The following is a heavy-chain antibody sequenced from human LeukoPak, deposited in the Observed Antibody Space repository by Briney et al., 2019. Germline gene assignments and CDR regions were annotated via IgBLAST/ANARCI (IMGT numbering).Heavy chain of an antibody. CDR3: ARGYYDSSGYYLIDY. D-gene: IGHD3-22*01. Sequence: PGGSLRLSCAVSGFSVTNNYMSWVRQAPGKGLEWVSVFYVGGATYYADSVKGRFTISRDNAKNTLYLQMNSLRAEDTAVYYCARGYYDSSGYYLIDYWGQGTLVTVSS. J-gene: IGHJ4*02. CDR1: GFSVTNNY. CDR2: FYVGGAT. V-gene: IGHV3-53*01.